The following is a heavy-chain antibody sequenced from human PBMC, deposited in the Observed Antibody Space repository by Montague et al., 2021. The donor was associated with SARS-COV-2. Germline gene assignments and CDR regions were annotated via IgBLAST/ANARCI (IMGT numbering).Heavy chain of an antibody. V-gene: IGHV4-34*01. CDR1: GGSFSGYY. CDR3: ARGSGWYKYWYFDL. J-gene: IGHJ2*01. Sequence: SETLSLTCAVYGGSFSGYYWSWIRYPPGTGLEWIGVMYLSGSTNSNPSPKSRVTISIDTSKNQISLKLSSATAADTAMYYCARGSGWYKYWYFDLWGRGTLVTVSS. CDR2: MYLSGST. D-gene: IGHD6-19*01.